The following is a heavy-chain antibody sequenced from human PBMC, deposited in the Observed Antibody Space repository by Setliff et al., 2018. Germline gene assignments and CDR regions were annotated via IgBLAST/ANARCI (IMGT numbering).Heavy chain of an antibody. CDR2: ILGNGGST. CDR3: VRMQGGGSTLRAIDH. Sequence: GGSLRLSCAASGFTFSDHYMSWVRQAPGKGLEWVSGILGNGGSTYSAHSVRGRFTISRDNSKNTLSLQLNSLRAGDTAVYYCVRMQGGGSTLRAIDHWGQGTLVTVSS. J-gene: IGHJ4*02. V-gene: IGHV3-23*01. CDR1: GFTFSDHY. D-gene: IGHD6-25*01.